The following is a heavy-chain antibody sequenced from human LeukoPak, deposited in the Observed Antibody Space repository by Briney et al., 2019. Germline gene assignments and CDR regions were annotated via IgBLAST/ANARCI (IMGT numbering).Heavy chain of an antibody. J-gene: IGHJ4*02. D-gene: IGHD3-16*02. V-gene: IGHV3-21*01. CDR2: ISSSSSYI. CDR1: GFTFSSYS. Sequence: GGSLRLSCAASGFTFSSYSMNWVRQAPGKGLEWVSSISSSSSYIYYADSVKGRFTISRDNAKNSLYLQMNSLRAEDTAVYYCARDAYAYDYVWGSYRYTPYYVDYWGQGTLVTVSS. CDR3: ARDAYAYDYVWGSYRYTPYYVDY.